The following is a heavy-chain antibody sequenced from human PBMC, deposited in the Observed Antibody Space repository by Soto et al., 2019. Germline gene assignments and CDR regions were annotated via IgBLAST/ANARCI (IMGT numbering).Heavy chain of an antibody. Sequence: SETLSLTCAVYGGSFSGYYWSWIRQPPGKGLEWIGEINHSGSTNYNPSLKSRVTISVDTSKNQFSLKLSSVTAADTAVYYCARVVVAATDEWFVPWGQGTLVTVSS. CDR2: INHSGST. CDR1: GGSFSGYY. D-gene: IGHD2-15*01. CDR3: ARVVVAATDEWFVP. J-gene: IGHJ5*02. V-gene: IGHV4-34*01.